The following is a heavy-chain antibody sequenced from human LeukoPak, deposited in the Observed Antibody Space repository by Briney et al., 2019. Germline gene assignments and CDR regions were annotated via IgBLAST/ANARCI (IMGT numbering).Heavy chain of an antibody. D-gene: IGHD3-3*01. Sequence: GGSLRLSCAASGFTVSSKYMSWVRQAPGKGLEWVSAISGSGGSTYYADSVKGRFTISRDNSKNTLYLQMNSLRAEDTAVYYCARDYEAGYYDFWSGYPSDYWGQGTLVTVSS. CDR2: ISGSGGST. CDR3: ARDYEAGYYDFWSGYPSDY. V-gene: IGHV3-23*01. J-gene: IGHJ4*02. CDR1: GFTVSSKY.